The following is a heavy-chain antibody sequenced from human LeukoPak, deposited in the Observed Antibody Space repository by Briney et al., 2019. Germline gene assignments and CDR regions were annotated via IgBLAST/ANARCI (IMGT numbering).Heavy chain of an antibody. CDR2: ISGSGGST. Sequence: GGSLGLSCAASGFTFSSYAMSWVRQAPGKGLEWVSAISGSGGSTYYADSVKGRFTISRDNSKNTLYLQMNSLRAEDTAVYYCAKDLDDILTGMGVFDYWGQGTLVTVSS. V-gene: IGHV3-23*01. CDR3: AKDLDDILTGMGVFDY. D-gene: IGHD3-9*01. J-gene: IGHJ4*02. CDR1: GFTFSSYA.